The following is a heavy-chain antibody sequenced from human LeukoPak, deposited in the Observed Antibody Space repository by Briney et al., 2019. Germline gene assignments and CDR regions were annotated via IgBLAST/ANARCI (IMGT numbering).Heavy chain of an antibody. CDR1: GGTFSSYA. Sequence: SVKVSCKASGGTFSSYAISWVRQAPGQGLEWMGGIIPIFGTANYAQKFQGRVTITTDESTSTAYMELRSLRSDDTAVYYCARVGGPFRYYGMDVWGQGTTVTVSS. CDR3: ARVGGPFRYYGMDV. V-gene: IGHV1-69*05. J-gene: IGHJ6*02. D-gene: IGHD1-26*01. CDR2: IIPIFGTA.